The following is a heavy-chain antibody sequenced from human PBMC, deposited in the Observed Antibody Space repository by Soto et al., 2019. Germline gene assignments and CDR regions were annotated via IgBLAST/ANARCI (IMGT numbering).Heavy chain of an antibody. Sequence: GSLRLSCAASGFTFINAWMILFRHSALKGLEWVGRIKSKTDGGTTDYAAPVKGRFTISRDDSKNTLYLQMNSLKTEDTAVYYCTTDPLGALDAFDIWGQGTMVTVSS. CDR2: IKSKTDGGTT. J-gene: IGHJ3*02. CDR3: TTDPLGALDAFDI. V-gene: IGHV3-15*01. D-gene: IGHD1-26*01. CDR1: GFTFINAW.